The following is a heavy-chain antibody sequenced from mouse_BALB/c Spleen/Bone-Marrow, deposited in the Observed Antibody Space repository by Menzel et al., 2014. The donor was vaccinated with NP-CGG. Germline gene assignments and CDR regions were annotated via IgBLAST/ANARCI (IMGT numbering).Heavy chain of an antibody. CDR2: IYPSDSYT. Sequence: QVQLQQSGAELVRPGASVKLSCKASGYTFTSYWTNWVKQRPGQGLEWIGNIYPSDSYTNYNQKFKDKATLTVDKSSSTAYMQLSSPTSEDSAVYYCTRSYGSSYEYYFDYWGQGTTLTVSS. V-gene: IGHV1-69*02. CDR1: GYTFTSYW. D-gene: IGHD1-1*01. J-gene: IGHJ2*01. CDR3: TRSYGSSYEYYFDY.